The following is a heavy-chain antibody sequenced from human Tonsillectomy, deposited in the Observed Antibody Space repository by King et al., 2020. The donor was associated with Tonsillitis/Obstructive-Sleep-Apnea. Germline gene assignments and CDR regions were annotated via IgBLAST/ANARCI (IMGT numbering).Heavy chain of an antibody. CDR3: VQEEGYTVVREGDCDNWFDL. CDR2: ISSNGGST. Sequence: VQLVESGGGLVQPGGSLRISCSASGFTLSSYGIHCVRQAPGKGLEYVSAISSNGGSTYYADSVKVRFTISRDNSKNTLYLQMIILRAEDTDVYYCVQEEGYTVVREGDCDNWFDLWDQGTLVTVCS. CDR1: GFTLSSYG. V-gene: IGHV3-64D*06. J-gene: IGHJ5*02. D-gene: IGHD4-23*01.